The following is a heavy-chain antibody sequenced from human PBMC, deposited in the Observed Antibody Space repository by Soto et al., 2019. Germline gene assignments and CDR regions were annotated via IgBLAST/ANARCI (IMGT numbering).Heavy chain of an antibody. V-gene: IGHV3-23*01. D-gene: IGHD2-15*01. CDR3: ARSFFRGWSTLYNWFDP. J-gene: IGHJ5*02. CDR2: INEGGSGT. Sequence: GGSLRLSCAASGFTFSNYAMTWVRQAPGKGLEWVSSINEGGSGTHTADSVKDRFTISRDNSKNTLYLQMNSLRVEDTAFYYCARSFFRGWSTLYNWFDPWGQGTQVTVSS. CDR1: GFTFSNYA.